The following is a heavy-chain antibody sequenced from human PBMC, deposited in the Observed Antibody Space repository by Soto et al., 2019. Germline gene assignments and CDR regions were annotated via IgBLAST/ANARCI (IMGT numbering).Heavy chain of an antibody. Sequence: SETLSLTCTVPGGSVSSGDYFWSWLLQSPGKRLEWIAYIYYSGSTNYNPSLKSRATISVDTSKSQVSLTLTSMTAADAALYYCARSPNYYYYGFDVWGQGTAVTVSS. D-gene: IGHD3-10*01. J-gene: IGHJ6*02. CDR3: ARSPNYYYYGFDV. V-gene: IGHV4-61*08. CDR1: GGSVSSGDYF. CDR2: IYYSGST.